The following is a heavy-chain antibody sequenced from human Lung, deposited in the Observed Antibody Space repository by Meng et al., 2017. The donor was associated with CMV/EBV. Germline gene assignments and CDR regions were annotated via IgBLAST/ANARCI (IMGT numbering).Heavy chain of an antibody. Sequence: QRRESGPGLWNASETLSLTCAVSGGSISTYYWSWTRQPPGKGLEWIGNNYYSGSTNYTPSLARRVTISVDSSKNQFSLKLSSVTAADTAVYYCARHQNGGTYPLDYWGQGTLVTVSS. CDR1: GGSISTYY. J-gene: IGHJ4*02. V-gene: IGHV4-59*08. CDR3: ARHQNGGTYPLDY. D-gene: IGHD3-16*02. CDR2: NYYSGST.